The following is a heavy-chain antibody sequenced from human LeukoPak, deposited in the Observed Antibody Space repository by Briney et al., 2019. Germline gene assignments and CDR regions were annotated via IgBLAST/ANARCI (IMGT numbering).Heavy chain of an antibody. D-gene: IGHD3-10*01. Sequence: PSETLSLTCTVSGASISSSSYYWGWIRQPPGKGLEWIGSIYYSGSTYYNPSLKSRVTISVDTSKNQFSLKLSSVTAADTAVYYCARWFGPKGSWFDPWGQGTLVTVSS. CDR1: GASISSSSYY. CDR2: IYYSGST. V-gene: IGHV4-39*07. CDR3: ARWFGPKGSWFDP. J-gene: IGHJ5*02.